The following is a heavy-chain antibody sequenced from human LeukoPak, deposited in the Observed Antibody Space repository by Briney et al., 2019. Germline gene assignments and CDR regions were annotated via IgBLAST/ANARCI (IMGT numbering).Heavy chain of an antibody. J-gene: IGHJ4*02. CDR3: ARDKSYYDSSGYLGY. CDR1: GFTFSDYY. V-gene: IGHV3-11*01. CDR2: ISSSGSTI. Sequence: PGGSLRLSCAASGFTFSDYYMSWIRQAPGKGLEWVSYISSSGSTIYYADSVKGRFTISRDNAKNSLYLQMNSLRAEDTAVYYCARDKSYYDSSGYLGYWGQGTLVTVSS. D-gene: IGHD3-22*01.